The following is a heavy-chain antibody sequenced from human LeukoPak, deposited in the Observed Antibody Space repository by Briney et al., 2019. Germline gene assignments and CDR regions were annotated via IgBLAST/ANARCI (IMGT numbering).Heavy chain of an antibody. V-gene: IGHV4-34*01. Sequence: SETLSLTCAVYGGSFSGYYWSWIRQPPGKGLEWIGEINHSGSTNYNPSLKSRVTISVDTSKNQFSLKLSSVTAADTAVYYCARMPSGSYYPFDYWGQGTLVTVYS. CDR3: ARMPSGSYYPFDY. D-gene: IGHD3-10*01. CDR1: GGSFSGYY. CDR2: INHSGST. J-gene: IGHJ4*02.